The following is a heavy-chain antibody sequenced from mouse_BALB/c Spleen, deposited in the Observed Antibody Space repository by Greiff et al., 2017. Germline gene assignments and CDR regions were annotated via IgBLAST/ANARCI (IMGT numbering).Heavy chain of an antibody. CDR2: INPYNDGT. CDR1: GYTFTSYV. D-gene: IGHD1-1*01. Sequence: VQLQQSGPELVKPGASVKMSCKASGYTFTSYVMHWVKQKPGQGLEWIGYINPYNDGTKYNEKFKGKATLTSDKSSSTAYMELSSLTSEDSAVYYCARDTVVDAMDYWGQGTSVTGSS. V-gene: IGHV1-14*01. CDR3: ARDTVVDAMDY. J-gene: IGHJ4*01.